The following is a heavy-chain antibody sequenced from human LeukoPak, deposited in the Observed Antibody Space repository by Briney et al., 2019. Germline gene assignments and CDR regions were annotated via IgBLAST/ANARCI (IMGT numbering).Heavy chain of an antibody. CDR3: ARDGYCSSTSCPNWFDP. J-gene: IGHJ5*02. CDR1: GYTFTGYY. Sequence: GASVKVSCKASGYTFTGYYMHWVRQAPGQGLEWMGWINPNSGGTNYAQKFQGRVTMTRDTSISTAYMELSRLRSDDTAVYYCARDGYCSSTSCPNWFDPWGQGTLVTVSS. D-gene: IGHD2-2*03. CDR2: INPNSGGT. V-gene: IGHV1-2*02.